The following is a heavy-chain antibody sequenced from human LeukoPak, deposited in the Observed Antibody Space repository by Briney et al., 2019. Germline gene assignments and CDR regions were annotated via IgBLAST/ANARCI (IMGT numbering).Heavy chain of an antibody. Sequence: PSETLSLTCAVYGGSFSGYYWSWIRQPPGKGLEWIGEINHSGSTNYNPSLKSRVTISVDTSRNQFSPKLSSVTAADTAVYYCARALKKYYMDVWGKGTTVTVSS. V-gene: IGHV4-34*01. CDR1: GGSFSGYY. CDR3: ARALKKYYMDV. CDR2: INHSGST. J-gene: IGHJ6*03.